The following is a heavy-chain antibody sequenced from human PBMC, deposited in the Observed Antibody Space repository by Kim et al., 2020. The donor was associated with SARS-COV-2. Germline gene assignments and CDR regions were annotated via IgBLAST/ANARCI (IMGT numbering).Heavy chain of an antibody. J-gene: IGHJ4*02. V-gene: IGHV3-53*01. Sequence: GTIYYADSGEGRFTISRDNSKNTLHLQMNSLTAEASAVYFCAREEGPLDYWGQGTLVTVSS. CDR3: AREEGPLDY. CDR2: GTI.